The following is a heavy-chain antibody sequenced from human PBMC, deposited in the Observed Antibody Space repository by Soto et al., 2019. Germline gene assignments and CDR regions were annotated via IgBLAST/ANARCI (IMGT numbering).Heavy chain of an antibody. D-gene: IGHD3-16*02. CDR1: GDSISSSSYY. CDR3: SSDVAGGSRLGELSEYFDY. V-gene: IGHV4-39*07. CDR2: IYYSGST. J-gene: IGHJ4*02. Sequence: NPSETLSLTCTVSGDSISSSSYYWGWIRQPPGKGLEWIGSIYYSGSTDYNPSLKSRVTISVDTSKNQFSLKLSSVTAADTAVYYCSSDVAGGSRLGELSEYFDYWGQGIQVTVSS.